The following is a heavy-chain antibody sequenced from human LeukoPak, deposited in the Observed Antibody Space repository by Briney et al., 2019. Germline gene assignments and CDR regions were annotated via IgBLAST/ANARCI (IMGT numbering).Heavy chain of an antibody. V-gene: IGHV4-30-4*08. CDR2: IYYSGST. CDR3: ARTYDFWSGYPRYFDY. J-gene: IGHJ4*02. D-gene: IGHD3-3*01. Sequence: SETLSLTCTVSGGSISSSDYYWSWIRQPPGKGLEWIGYIYYSGSTYYNPSLKSRVTISVDTSKNQFSLKLSSVTAADTAVYYCARTYDFWSGYPRYFDYWGQGTLVTVSS. CDR1: GGSISSSDYY.